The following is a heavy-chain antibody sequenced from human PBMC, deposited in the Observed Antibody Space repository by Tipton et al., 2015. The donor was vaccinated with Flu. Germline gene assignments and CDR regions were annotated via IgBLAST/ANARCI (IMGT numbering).Heavy chain of an antibody. CDR3: AKLVYFDSSGYYRYYFDY. Sequence: TLSLTCSVSGGSVTSGTYYWSWIRQPPGKGLEWIGHIHNSGTTEYNPSLKSRVTISADTSKDQFSLKLASVTAADTAVYYCAKLVYFDSSGYYRYYFDYWGQGTLVTVST. V-gene: IGHV4-61*01. J-gene: IGHJ4*02. D-gene: IGHD3-22*01. CDR1: GGSVTSGTYY. CDR2: IHNSGTT.